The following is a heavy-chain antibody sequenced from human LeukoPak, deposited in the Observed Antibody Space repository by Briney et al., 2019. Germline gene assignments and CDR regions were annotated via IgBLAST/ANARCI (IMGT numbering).Heavy chain of an antibody. CDR3: ATTYSNYYFDYLDV. D-gene: IGHD4-11*01. V-gene: IGHV4-34*01. Sequence: SQTMSLTCAVYGGSLSGYYWSWIRQPPGKGLEWIGEINHSGITNYNPSLKSRVTISVDTSKNQFSLKLSSVTAAGTAVYYCATTYSNYYFDYLDVWGKETTVTVSS. CDR2: INHSGIT. CDR1: GGSLSGYY. J-gene: IGHJ6*03.